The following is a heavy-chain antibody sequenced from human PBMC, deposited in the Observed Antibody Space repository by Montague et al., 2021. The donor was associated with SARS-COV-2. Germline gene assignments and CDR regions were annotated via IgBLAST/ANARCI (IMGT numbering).Heavy chain of an antibody. CDR3: ARDTRIVGATTRLDY. J-gene: IGHJ4*02. D-gene: IGHD1-26*01. CDR2: IYYSGST. Sequence: TLSLTCTVSGGSISSGGYYWSWIRQHPGKGLEWIGYIYYSGSTNYNPSLKSRVTISVDTSKNQFSLKLSSVTAADTAVYYRARDTRIVGATTRLDYWGQGTLVTVSS. CDR1: GGSISSGGYY. V-gene: IGHV4-31*03.